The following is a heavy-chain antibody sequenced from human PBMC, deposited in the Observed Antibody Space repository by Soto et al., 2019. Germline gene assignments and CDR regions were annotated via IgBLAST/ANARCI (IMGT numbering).Heavy chain of an antibody. Sequence: ASVKVSCNASGYTFTSYAMHLVRQAPEQRLEWMGWIKAGNGNTKYSQKFQGRVTITRDTSASTAYMELSSLRSEDTAVYYCARVIAVAGYYYYGMDVWGHGTTVTVSS. J-gene: IGHJ6*02. CDR3: ARVIAVAGYYYYGMDV. CDR2: IKAGNGNT. D-gene: IGHD6-19*01. CDR1: GYTFTSYA. V-gene: IGHV1-3*01.